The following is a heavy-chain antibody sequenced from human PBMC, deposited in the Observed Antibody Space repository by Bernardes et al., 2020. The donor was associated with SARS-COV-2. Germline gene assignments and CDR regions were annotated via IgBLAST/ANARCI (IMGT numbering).Heavy chain of an antibody. D-gene: IGHD5-18*01. CDR3: AIQLWLRGWFDP. CDR2: IYYSGST. V-gene: IGHV4-39*01. CDR1: GGSISSSSYY. J-gene: IGHJ5*02. Sequence: TLSLTCTVSGGSISSSSYYWGWIRQPPGKGLEWIGSIYYSGSTYYNPSLKSRVTISVDTSKNQFSLKLSSVTAADTAVYYCAIQLWLRGWFDPWGQGTLVTVSS.